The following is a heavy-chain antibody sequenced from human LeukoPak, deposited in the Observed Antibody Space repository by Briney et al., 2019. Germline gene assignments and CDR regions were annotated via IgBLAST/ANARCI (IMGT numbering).Heavy chain of an antibody. V-gene: IGHV3-30*03. CDR2: ISYDGSNK. CDR1: GFTFSSYG. CDR3: ARLDLVYIAAAGSGGDDAFDI. J-gene: IGHJ3*02. Sequence: GGSLRLSCAASGFTFSSYGMHWVRQAPGKGLEWVAVISYDGSNKYYADSVKGRFTISRDNSKNTLYLQMNSLRAEGTAVYYCARLDLVYIAAAGSGGDDAFDIWGQGTMVTVSS. D-gene: IGHD6-13*01.